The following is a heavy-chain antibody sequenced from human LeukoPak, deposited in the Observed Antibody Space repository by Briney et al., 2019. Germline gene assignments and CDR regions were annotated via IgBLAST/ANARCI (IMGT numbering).Heavy chain of an antibody. CDR1: GGSTSTYY. Sequence: SETLSLTCTVFGGSTSTYYWSWVRQPPPKGLERVGYVYYSGTTNYNPSLRSRVAMSIDTSKTQFSLKLTSVTAADTAVYYCARFDDSGGDWLDLWGQGTLVTVSS. D-gene: IGHD4-23*01. CDR2: VYYSGTT. J-gene: IGHJ5*02. CDR3: ARFDDSGGDWLDL. V-gene: IGHV4-59*01.